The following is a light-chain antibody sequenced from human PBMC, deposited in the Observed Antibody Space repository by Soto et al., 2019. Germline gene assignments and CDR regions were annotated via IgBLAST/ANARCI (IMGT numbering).Light chain of an antibody. CDR2: EVS. Sequence: QSALTQPASVSGSPGQSITISCTGTSSDVGGYNYVSWYQQQSGKAPKLIIHEVSNRPSGVSNRFSGSKSGNTASLTISGLQAEDEADYYCSSYTSSRAYVVGIGTKLTVL. V-gene: IGLV2-14*01. J-gene: IGLJ1*01. CDR3: SSYTSSRAYV. CDR1: SSDVGGYNY.